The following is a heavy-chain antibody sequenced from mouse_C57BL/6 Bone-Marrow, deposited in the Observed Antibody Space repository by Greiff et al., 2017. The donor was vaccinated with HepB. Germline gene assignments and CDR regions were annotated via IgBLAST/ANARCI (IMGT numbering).Heavy chain of an antibody. D-gene: IGHD1-1*01. CDR3: ARDQHTGWYFDV. V-gene: IGHV5-16*01. Sequence: EVQLVESEGGLVQPGSSMKLSCTASGFTFSDYYMAWVRQVPEKGLEWVANINYDGSSTYYLDSLKSRFIISRDNAKNILYLQMSSLKSEDTATYYCARDQHTGWYFDVWGTGTTVTVSS. CDR2: INYDGSST. J-gene: IGHJ1*03. CDR1: GFTFSDYY.